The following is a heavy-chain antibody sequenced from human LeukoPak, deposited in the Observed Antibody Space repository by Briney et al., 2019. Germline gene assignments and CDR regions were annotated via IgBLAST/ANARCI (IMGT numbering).Heavy chain of an antibody. D-gene: IGHD6-13*01. CDR1: AINVTTNY. Sequence: GGSLRLSCAASAINVTTNYMTWIRQAPGKGLEWVSLIYGDNAAYYAESVRGRFIISRDSSKNTLFLQMNSLRAEDTAVYYCVSSTGQQFIPYDYWGHGTHVTVSS. J-gene: IGHJ4*01. CDR2: IYGDNAA. V-gene: IGHV3-66*02. CDR3: VSSTGQQFIPYDY.